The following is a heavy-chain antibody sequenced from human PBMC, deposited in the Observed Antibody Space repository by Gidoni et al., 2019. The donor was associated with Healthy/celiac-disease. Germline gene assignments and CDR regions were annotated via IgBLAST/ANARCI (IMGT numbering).Heavy chain of an antibody. CDR3: ARDRYYDFWTGYYGYYYYGMDV. CDR2: IYHSGST. CDR1: GGSISSSNW. J-gene: IGHJ6*02. V-gene: IGHV4-4*02. Sequence: QVQLQESGPGLVKPSGTLSLTCAVSGGSISSSNWWSWVRQPPGKGLEWIGEIYHSGSTNYNPSLKSRVTISVDKSKNQFSLKLSSVTAADTAVYYCARDRYYDFWTGYYGYYYYGMDVWGQGTTVTVSS. D-gene: IGHD3-3*01.